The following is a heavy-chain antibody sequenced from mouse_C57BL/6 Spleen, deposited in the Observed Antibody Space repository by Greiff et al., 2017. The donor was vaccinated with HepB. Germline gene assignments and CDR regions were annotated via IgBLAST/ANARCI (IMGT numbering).Heavy chain of an antibody. D-gene: IGHD1-1*01. CDR2: IWRGGST. CDR1: GFSLTSYG. V-gene: IGHV2-5*01. CDR3: AKSATVVATSWYFDV. Sequence: VQVVESGPGLVQPSQRLSITCTVSGFSLTSYGVHWVRQSPGKGLEWLGVIWRGGSTDYNAAFMSRLSITKDNSKSQVFFKMNSLQADDTAIYYCAKSATVVATSWYFDVWGTGTTVTVSS. J-gene: IGHJ1*03.